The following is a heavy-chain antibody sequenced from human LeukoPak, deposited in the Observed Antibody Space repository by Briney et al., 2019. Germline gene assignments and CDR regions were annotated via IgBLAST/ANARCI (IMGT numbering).Heavy chain of an antibody. D-gene: IGHD3-10*01. Sequence: SETLSLTCAIYGGSFSGSYWNWIRQPPGKGLEWIGEINHSGSTTYNPSLKSRVTISVDTSKNQFSLRLSSVTAADTAVYYCARWMVGDAFDIWGQGTMVTVYS. CDR3: ARWMVGDAFDI. CDR2: INHSGST. V-gene: IGHV4-34*01. J-gene: IGHJ3*02. CDR1: GGSFSGSY.